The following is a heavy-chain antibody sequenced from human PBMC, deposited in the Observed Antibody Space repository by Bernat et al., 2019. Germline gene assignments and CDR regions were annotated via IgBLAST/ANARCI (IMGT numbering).Heavy chain of an antibody. D-gene: IGHD2-2*01. V-gene: IGHV3-30*03. CDR2: ISYDGSNK. CDR1: GFTFSSYG. J-gene: IGHJ6*02. Sequence: QVQLVESGGGVVQPGRSLRLSCAASGFTFSSYGMHWVRQAPGKGLEWVAVISYDGSNKYYADSVKGRFTISRDNSKNTLYLQMNSLRADDTAVYYCSAREGSCYYYYYGMDVWGQGTTVTVSS. CDR3: SAREGSCYYYYYGMDV.